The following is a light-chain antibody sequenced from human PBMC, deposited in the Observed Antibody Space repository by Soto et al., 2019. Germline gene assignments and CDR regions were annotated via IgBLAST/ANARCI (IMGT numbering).Light chain of an antibody. Sequence: EIVMTQSPATLSVSPGERATLSCRASQSVSINLAWYQQNPGQAPRLLIYGASTRATGIPARFSCSGSGTEFTLTISSLQSEDFAVYYCQQYNNWPPGTFGQGTKLEIK. V-gene: IGKV3-15*01. CDR2: GAS. J-gene: IGKJ2*01. CDR3: QQYNNWPPGT. CDR1: QSVSIN.